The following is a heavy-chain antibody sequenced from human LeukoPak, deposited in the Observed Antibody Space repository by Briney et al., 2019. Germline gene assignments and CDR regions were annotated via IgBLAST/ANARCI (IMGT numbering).Heavy chain of an antibody. CDR1: GDSISSSSSD. J-gene: IGHJ4*02. Sequence: PSETLSLTCTVSGDSISSSSSDWGWIRQPPGKGREWIVSIYYSGSTYYHPSLKSRITISVDTSKNQFSLNLTSVTAADTAVYYCARAMSIAARLQTIFDYWGQGTLVTVSS. CDR3: ARAMSIAARLQTIFDY. V-gene: IGHV4-39*07. D-gene: IGHD6-6*01. CDR2: IYYSGST.